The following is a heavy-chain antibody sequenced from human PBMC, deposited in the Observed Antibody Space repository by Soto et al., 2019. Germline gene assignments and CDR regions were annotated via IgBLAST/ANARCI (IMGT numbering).Heavy chain of an antibody. J-gene: IGHJ5*02. CDR3: ARESYSSGWPREWWFDP. CDR1: GDSVSSNSAA. V-gene: IGHV6-1*01. Sequence: SQTLSLTCAISGDSVSSNSAAWNWIRQSPSRGLEWLGRTYYRSKWYNDYAVSVKSRITINPDTSKNQFSLQLNSVTPEDTAVYYCARESYSSGWPREWWFDPWGQGTLVTVS. D-gene: IGHD6-19*01. CDR2: TYYRSKWYN.